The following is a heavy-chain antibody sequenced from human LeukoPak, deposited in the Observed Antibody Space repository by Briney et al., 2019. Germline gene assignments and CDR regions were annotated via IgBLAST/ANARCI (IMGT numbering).Heavy chain of an antibody. CDR3: ARDYRGDYSAYWYFDL. CDR2: IYYSGGT. D-gene: IGHD4-17*01. Sequence: SETLSLTCTVSGGSISSYYWSWIRQPPGKGLEWIGYIYYSGGTNYNPSLKSRVTISVDTSKNQFSLKLSSVTAADTAVYYCARDYRGDYSAYWYFDLWGRGTLVTVSS. V-gene: IGHV4-59*01. J-gene: IGHJ2*01. CDR1: GGSISSYY.